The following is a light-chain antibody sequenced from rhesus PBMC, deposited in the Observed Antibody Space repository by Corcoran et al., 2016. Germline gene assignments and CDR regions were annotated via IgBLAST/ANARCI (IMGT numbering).Light chain of an antibody. Sequence: DIVMTQTPLSLPVTLGEPASISCRSSQSLLNSNGYNYLNWYLQKPGQSQQLLIYYGSNRASRVPDRVSGSGSGTDFTLIISRVEAEDVGVYYCMQALQTPRTFGQGTKVEIK. J-gene: IGKJ1*01. CDR1: QSLLNSNGYNY. CDR2: YGS. V-gene: IGKV2-60*01. CDR3: MQALQTPRT.